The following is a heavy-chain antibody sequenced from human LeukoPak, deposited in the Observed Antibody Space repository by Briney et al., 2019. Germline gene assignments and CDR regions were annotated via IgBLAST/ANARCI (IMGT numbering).Heavy chain of an antibody. D-gene: IGHD4-11*01. V-gene: IGHV4-59*06. J-gene: IGHJ6*02. CDR3: ARDHTETSSLNFRNYYYYGMDI. CDR2: IYYSGST. Sequence: SETLSLTCTVSGGSISSYYWRWIRQHPGKGLEWIGYIYYSGSTYYNPSLTSRVTMSVDTSKNQFSLKLSSVTAADTAIYYCARDHTETSSLNFRNYYYYGMDIWGQGTTVIVSS. CDR1: GGSISSYY.